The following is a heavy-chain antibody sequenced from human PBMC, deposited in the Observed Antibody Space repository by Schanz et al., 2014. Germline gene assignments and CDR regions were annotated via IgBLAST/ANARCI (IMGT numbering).Heavy chain of an antibody. CDR1: GFTVNTNY. J-gene: IGHJ3*01. Sequence: EVQLVESGGGLIQPGGSLRLSCAVSGFTVNTNYMSWVRQAPGKGLEWISSMYINSGSTQYADSVKSRFIISRDSSKNTLFLQMNSLRAEDTAVYFCARDGGRDGYNLAFDVSVHGPLVTVSS. CDR2: MYINSGST. CDR3: ARDGGRDGYNLAFDV. D-gene: IGHD5-12*01. V-gene: IGHV3-53*01.